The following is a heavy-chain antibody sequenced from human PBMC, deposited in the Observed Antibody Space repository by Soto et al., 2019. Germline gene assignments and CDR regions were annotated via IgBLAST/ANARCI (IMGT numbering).Heavy chain of an antibody. Sequence: GGSLRLSCAASGFTFSSYAMSWVRQAPGKGLEWVSAISGSGGSTYYADSVKGRFTISRDNSKNTLYLQMNSLRAEDTAVYYCAKDEITPLKGRKGDYFDYWGQGTLVTVSS. D-gene: IGHD1-20*01. CDR1: GFTFSSYA. CDR3: AKDEITPLKGRKGDYFDY. CDR2: ISGSGGST. J-gene: IGHJ4*02. V-gene: IGHV3-23*01.